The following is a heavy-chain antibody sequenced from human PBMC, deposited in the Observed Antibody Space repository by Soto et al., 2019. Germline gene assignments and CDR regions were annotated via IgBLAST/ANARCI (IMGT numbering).Heavy chain of an antibody. D-gene: IGHD4-17*01. V-gene: IGHV4-30-2*01. CDR3: ARTTAVPNTLRSRYFFDY. J-gene: IGHJ4*02. Sequence: SETLSLTCAVSGGSISSGGYSWSWIRQPPGKGLEWIGYIYHSGSTYYNPSLKSRVTISVDRSKNQFSLKLSSVTAADTAVYYCARTTAVPNTLRSRYFFDYWAQGTLVT. CDR1: GGSISSGGYS. CDR2: IYHSGST.